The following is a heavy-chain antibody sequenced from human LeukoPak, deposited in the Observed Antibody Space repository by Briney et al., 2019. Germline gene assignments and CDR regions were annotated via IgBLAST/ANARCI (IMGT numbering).Heavy chain of an antibody. Sequence: SETLSLTCAVSGYSISSGYYWGWVRQPPEKGLEWIGSIYHSGSTYYNPSLKSRVTISVDTSKNQFSLKLSSVTAADTAVYYCARHCPILEWLLLSFEFDNWGQGTLVTVSS. V-gene: IGHV4-38-2*01. D-gene: IGHD3-3*01. CDR1: GYSISSGYY. J-gene: IGHJ4*02. CDR2: IYHSGST. CDR3: ARHCPILEWLLLSFEFDN.